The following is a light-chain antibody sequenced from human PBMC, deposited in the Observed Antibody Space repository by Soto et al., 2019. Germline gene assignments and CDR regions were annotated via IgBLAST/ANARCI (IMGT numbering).Light chain of an antibody. CDR2: ANS. CDR3: QSYDSSLSGYVV. CDR1: SSNIGAGYD. Sequence: QSVLTQPPSVSGAPGQRVTISCTGSSSNIGAGYDVHWYQQLPGTAPKLLIYANSNRPSGVPDRFSGSKSGTSASLGITGLQAEDEADYYCQSYDSSLSGYVVFGGGTKLTVL. J-gene: IGLJ2*01. V-gene: IGLV1-40*01.